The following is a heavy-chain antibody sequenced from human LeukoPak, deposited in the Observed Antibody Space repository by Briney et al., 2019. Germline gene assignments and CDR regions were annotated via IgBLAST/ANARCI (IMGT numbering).Heavy chain of an antibody. CDR2: IKQDGSEI. D-gene: IGHD2-8*01. V-gene: IGHV3-7*01. Sequence: PGGSLRLSCAASGFTLISYWMSWVRQAPGKGLEWVANIKQDGSEIHYADSVKGRFTISRDNARNSLYLHMNRLRVEDTAVYYCARVMLARAFDIWGQGTMVTVSS. CDR3: ARVMLARAFDI. CDR1: GFTLISYW. J-gene: IGHJ3*02.